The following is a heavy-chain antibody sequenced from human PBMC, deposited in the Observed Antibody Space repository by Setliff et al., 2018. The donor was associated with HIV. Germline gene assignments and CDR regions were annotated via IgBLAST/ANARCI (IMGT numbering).Heavy chain of an antibody. Sequence: GESLKISCKDSGDKYNNYWLGWVRQMPGEGLEWIGVIYPSDSDTSYSPSFKGQVTISADKSINTAYLQWSGLRASDTAMYYCAKGGGLSFRYHDWFVKIWGQGTLVTVSS. D-gene: IGHD3-9*01. CDR1: GDKYNNYW. CDR2: IYPSDSDT. J-gene: IGHJ3*02. CDR3: AKGGGLSFRYHDWFVKI. V-gene: IGHV5-51*01.